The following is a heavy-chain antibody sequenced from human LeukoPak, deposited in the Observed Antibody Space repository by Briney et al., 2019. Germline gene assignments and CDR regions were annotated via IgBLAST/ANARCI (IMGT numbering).Heavy chain of an antibody. CDR2: ISGSGDNA. Sequence: QSGGSLRLSCAASGFTSTNYAMGWVRQAPGKGLEWVSTISGSGDNAYYADSVKGRFTISRDNSKNTLHLQMSSLRVEDTAVYYCAARPPIAVAGPFDFWGQGTLVTVSS. D-gene: IGHD6-19*01. J-gene: IGHJ4*02. CDR1: GFTSTNYA. V-gene: IGHV3-23*01. CDR3: AARPPIAVAGPFDF.